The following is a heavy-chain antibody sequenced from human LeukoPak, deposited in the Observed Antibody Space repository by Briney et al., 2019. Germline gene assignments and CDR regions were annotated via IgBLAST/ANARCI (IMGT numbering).Heavy chain of an antibody. D-gene: IGHD3-22*01. V-gene: IGHV3-53*01. CDR1: GFSVGSNY. CDR3: ARDGNDYYESSGYPDYFDY. Sequence: PGGSLRLSCAASGFSVGSNYMNWVRQAPGKGLEWVSVIYSGGSTYYADSVKGRFSISRDKSKNTLYFQMNSLRAEDTAVYYCARDGNDYYESSGYPDYFDYWGQGTLVTVSS. J-gene: IGHJ4*02. CDR2: IYSGGST.